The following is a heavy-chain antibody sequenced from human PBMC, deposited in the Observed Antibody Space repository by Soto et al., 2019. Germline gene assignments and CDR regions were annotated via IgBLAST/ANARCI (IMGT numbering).Heavy chain of an antibody. CDR1: GGTFSSYA. V-gene: IGHV1-69*12. CDR2: IIPIFGTA. CDR3: XXXXXXXXXYXGMDV. Sequence: QVQLVQSGAEVKKPGSSVKVSCKASGGTFSSYAISWVRQAPGQGLEGMGGIIPIFGTANYAQKFQGRVTITADEXXXXXXXXXXXXXXXXXXXXXXXXXXXXXXXYXGMDVWGQGTTVTVSS. J-gene: IGHJ6*02.